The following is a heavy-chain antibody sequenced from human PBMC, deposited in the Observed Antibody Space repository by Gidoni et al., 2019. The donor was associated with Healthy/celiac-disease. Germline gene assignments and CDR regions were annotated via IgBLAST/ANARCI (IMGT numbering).Heavy chain of an antibody. J-gene: IGHJ4*02. CDR1: GGTFSSYA. Sequence: QVQLGQSGAEVKKTGSSVTVSCKASGGTFSSYAISWVRQAPGQGIEWLGGIIPIFGTANYAQKFQCRVTIPADESTSTAYMELSSLRSEDTAVYYCARVAEAALLESFDYWGQGTLVTVSS. V-gene: IGHV1-69*01. CDR2: IIPIFGTA. CDR3: ARVAEAALLESFDY. D-gene: IGHD3-3*01.